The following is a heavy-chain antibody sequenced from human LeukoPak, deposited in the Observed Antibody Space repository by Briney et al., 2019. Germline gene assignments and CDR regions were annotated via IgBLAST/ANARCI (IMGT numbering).Heavy chain of an antibody. CDR2: INSDGSST. J-gene: IGHJ4*02. V-gene: IGHV3-74*01. CDR1: GFTFSSYW. Sequence: GGSLRLSCAASGFTFSSYWMHWVRQAPGKGLVWVSRINSDGSSTSYADSVKGRFTISRDNAKNTLYLQMNSLSADDTAVYYCARAPYYYGSGGTWSIDYWGQGTLVTVSS. D-gene: IGHD3-10*01. CDR3: ARAPYYYGSGGTWSIDY.